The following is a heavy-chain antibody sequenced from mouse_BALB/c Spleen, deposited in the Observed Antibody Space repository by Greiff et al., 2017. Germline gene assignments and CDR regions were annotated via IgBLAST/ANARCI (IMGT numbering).Heavy chain of an antibody. J-gene: IGHJ2*01. V-gene: IGHV1-31*01. Sequence: EVQLQESGPELVKPGASVKISCKASGYSFTGYYMHWVKQSHVKSLEWIGRINPYNGATSYNQNFKDKASLTVDKSSSTAYMELHSLTSEDSAVYYCARGGNSNFDYWGQGTTLTVSS. CDR1: GYSFTGYY. CDR2: INPYNGAT. D-gene: IGHD2-1*01. CDR3: ARGGNSNFDY.